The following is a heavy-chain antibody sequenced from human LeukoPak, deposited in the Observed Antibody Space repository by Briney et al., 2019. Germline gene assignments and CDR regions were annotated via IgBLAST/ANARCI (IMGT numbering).Heavy chain of an antibody. Sequence: SVKVSCKASGGTFSSYAISWVRQAPGQGLEWMGGIIPIFGTANYAQKFQGRVTITADESTSTAYMELSSLRSEDTAVYYCAREGVVTASGAIDYWGQGTLVTVFS. CDR1: GGTFSSYA. CDR3: AREGVVTASGAIDY. CDR2: IIPIFGTA. D-gene: IGHD2-21*02. J-gene: IGHJ4*02. V-gene: IGHV1-69*13.